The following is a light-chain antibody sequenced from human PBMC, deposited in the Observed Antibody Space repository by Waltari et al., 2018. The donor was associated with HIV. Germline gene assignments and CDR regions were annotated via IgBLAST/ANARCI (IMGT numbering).Light chain of an antibody. CDR1: TSNVGSNF. Sequence: QSVLTQPPSASGTPGQRVTISCSGTTSNVGSNFVSWYQQPPGTAPKLLIYRDNRRPSGVPDRVSGSKSGASASLAISGLRAEDEGDYYCATWDDSLGGWYVFGAGTKVTVL. V-gene: IGLV1-47*01. CDR3: ATWDDSLGGWYV. CDR2: RDN. J-gene: IGLJ1*01.